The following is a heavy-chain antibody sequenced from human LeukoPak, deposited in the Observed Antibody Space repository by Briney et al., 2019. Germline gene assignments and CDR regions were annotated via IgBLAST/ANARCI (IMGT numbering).Heavy chain of an antibody. D-gene: IGHD5-18*01. V-gene: IGHV3-30*18. Sequence: GGSLRLSCAASGFTFSSYGMHWVRQAPGKGLEWVAVISYDGSNKYYADSVKGRFTISRDNPKNTLYLQMNSLRAEDTAVYYCAKGPSRRGYSYGYAYWGQGTLVTVSS. CDR2: ISYDGSNK. J-gene: IGHJ4*02. CDR1: GFTFSSYG. CDR3: AKGPSRRGYSYGYAY.